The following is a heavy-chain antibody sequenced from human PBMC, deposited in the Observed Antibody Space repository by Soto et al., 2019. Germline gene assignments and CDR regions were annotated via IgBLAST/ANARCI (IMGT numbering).Heavy chain of an antibody. CDR2: ISHSGTS. CDR1: GYPSSSGYY. D-gene: IGHD3-10*01. V-gene: IGHV4-38-2*02. Sequence: SEPMSLTCIASGYPSSSGYYWSWIRQTPGKGLEWIGSISHSGTSFYNPSLRSRVTISMDTSNNHFSLKLNSLTATDTAVYYCARDFASHAYGEGHWGQG. CDR3: ARDFASHAYGEGH. J-gene: IGHJ4*02.